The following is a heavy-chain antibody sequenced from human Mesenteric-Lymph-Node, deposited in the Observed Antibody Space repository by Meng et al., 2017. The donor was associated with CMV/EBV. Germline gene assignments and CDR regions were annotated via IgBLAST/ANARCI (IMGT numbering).Heavy chain of an antibody. Sequence: TVSGGSVSSGGYYWSWIRQPPGKGLEWIGYIYYSGSTNYNPSLKSRVTISVDTSKNQFSLKLSSVTAADTAVYYCARDAARTDAFDIWGQGTMVTVSS. CDR1: GGSVSSGGYY. CDR2: IYYSGST. V-gene: IGHV4-61*08. J-gene: IGHJ3*02. CDR3: ARDAARTDAFDI.